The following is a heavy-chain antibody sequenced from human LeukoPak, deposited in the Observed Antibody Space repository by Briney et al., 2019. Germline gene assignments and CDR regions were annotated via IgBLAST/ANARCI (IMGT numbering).Heavy chain of an antibody. CDR2: ISAYNGNT. CDR3: ARGQELRWSQEYYFDY. D-gene: IGHD4-23*01. CDR1: GYTLTSYG. V-gene: IGHV1-18*01. Sequence: ASVKVSCKASGYTLTSYGISWVRQAPGQGLEWMGWISAYNGNTNYAQKLQGRVTMTTDTSTSTAYMELRSLRSDDTAVYYCARGQELRWSQEYYFDYWGQGTLVTVSS. J-gene: IGHJ4*02.